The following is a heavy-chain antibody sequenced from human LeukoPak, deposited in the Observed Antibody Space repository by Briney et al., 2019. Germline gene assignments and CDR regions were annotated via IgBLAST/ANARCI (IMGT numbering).Heavy chain of an antibody. V-gene: IGHV4-61*01. J-gene: IGHJ4*02. CDR2: IYYSGST. D-gene: IGHD6-6*01. CDR3: AATASSSSSSWVIDY. Sequence: SETLSLTCTVSGGSVSSGSYYWSWIRQPPGKGLEWIGYIYYSGSTNYNPSLKSRVTISVDTSKNQFSLKLSSVTAADTAVYYCAATASSSSSSWVIDYWGQGTLVTVSS. CDR1: GGSVSSGSYY.